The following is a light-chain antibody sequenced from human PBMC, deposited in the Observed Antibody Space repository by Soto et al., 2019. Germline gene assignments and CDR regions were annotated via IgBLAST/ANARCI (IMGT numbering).Light chain of an antibody. CDR1: SNEVGGYNY. Sequence: QSVLTQPAAVSGSPGQSITISCTDNSNEVGGYNYVSWYQHHPGKAPKLLIYDVSNRPSGVSNRFSGSKSDNTASLTISVLLPEDEADYYCSSYTTSNTRQIVFGSGTKVTVL. CDR2: DVS. CDR3: SSYTTSNTRQIV. V-gene: IGLV2-14*03. J-gene: IGLJ1*01.